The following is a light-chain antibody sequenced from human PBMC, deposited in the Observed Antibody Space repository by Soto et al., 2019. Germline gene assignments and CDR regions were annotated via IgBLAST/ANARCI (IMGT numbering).Light chain of an antibody. CDR2: KDS. J-gene: IGLJ2*01. CDR3: QSADNIGTHVI. CDR1: TLAKRH. V-gene: IGLV3-25*03. Sequence: SYELTQPPSVSVSPGQTARITCSGDTLAKRHGYWYQQKPGQAPMLVIYKDSERPSGIPERFSGSSSGTTVTLTISGVQAEDEADYHCQSADNIGTHVIFGGGTRSPS.